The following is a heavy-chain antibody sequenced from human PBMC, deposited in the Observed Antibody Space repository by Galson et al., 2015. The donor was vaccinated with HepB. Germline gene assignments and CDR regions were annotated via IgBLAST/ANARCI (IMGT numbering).Heavy chain of an antibody. CDR3: ARFYYGSASPGDD. J-gene: IGHJ4*02. D-gene: IGHD3-10*01. V-gene: IGHV4-38-2*01. CDR2: IYHSGST. Sequence: SETLSLTCSVSGYSISSGYFWGWIRQPPGKGLEWIGIIYHSGSTYYSPSLKTRVTISVDTSKNQFSLRLSSVTAADTAVYYCARFYYGSASPGDDWGQGTLVAVSS. CDR1: GYSISSGYF.